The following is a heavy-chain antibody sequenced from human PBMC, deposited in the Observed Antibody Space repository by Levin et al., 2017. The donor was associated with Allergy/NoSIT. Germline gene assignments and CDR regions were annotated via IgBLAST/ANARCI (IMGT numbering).Heavy chain of an antibody. V-gene: IGHV4-38-2*02. D-gene: IGHD7-27*01. CDR2: ISHSGST. Sequence: PGGSLRLSCTVSGDSISRDYYWGWIRQPPGKGLEWIGSISHSGSTYYSPSLKYRITISVDTSKNQFSLKLGSVTAADTAIYYCARNPLGAFDIWGQGALVTVSS. J-gene: IGHJ3*02. CDR1: GDSISRDYY. CDR3: ARNPLGAFDI.